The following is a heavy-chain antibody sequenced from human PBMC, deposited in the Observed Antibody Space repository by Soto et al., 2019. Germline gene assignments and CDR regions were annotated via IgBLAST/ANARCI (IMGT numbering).Heavy chain of an antibody. V-gene: IGHV1-69*01. Sequence: QVQLVQSGAEVKKPGSSVKVSCKASGGTFSSYAISWVRQAPGQGLEWMGGIIPICGTANYAQKFQGRVTITADESTSAADMELSSLRSEDTAVYYCEGYYYDSSGYPCAFDYWGQGTLVTVSS. J-gene: IGHJ4*02. CDR1: GGTFSSYA. CDR2: IIPICGTA. D-gene: IGHD3-22*01. CDR3: EGYYYDSSGYPCAFDY.